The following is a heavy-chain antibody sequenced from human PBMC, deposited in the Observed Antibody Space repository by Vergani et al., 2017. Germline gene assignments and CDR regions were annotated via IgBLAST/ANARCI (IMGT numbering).Heavy chain of an antibody. CDR1: GFTFSSYG. CDR3: AKDLESIVVVVAAMAPTFDY. D-gene: IGHD2-15*01. Sequence: QVQLVESGGGVVQPGRSLRLSCAASGFTFSSYGMHWVRQAPGKGLEWVAVISYDGSNKYYADSVKGRFTISRDNSKNPLDLQMNSLRAEDPAVYYCAKDLESIVVVVAAMAPTFDYWGQGTLVTGSS. J-gene: IGHJ4*02. CDR2: ISYDGSNK. V-gene: IGHV3-30*18.